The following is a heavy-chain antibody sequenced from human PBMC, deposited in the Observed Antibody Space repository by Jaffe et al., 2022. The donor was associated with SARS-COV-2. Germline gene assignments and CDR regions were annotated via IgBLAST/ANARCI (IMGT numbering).Heavy chain of an antibody. V-gene: IGHV3-33*01. CDR2: IWYDGSNK. CDR1: GFTFSSYG. D-gene: IGHD6-19*01. Sequence: QVQLVESGGGVVQPGRSLRLSCAASGFTFSSYGMHWVRQAPGKGLEWVAVIWYDGSNKYYADSVKGRFTISRDNSKNTLYLQMNSLRAEDTAVYYCARDRERQWLGPGAFDIWGQGTMVTVSS. CDR3: ARDRERQWLGPGAFDI. J-gene: IGHJ3*02.